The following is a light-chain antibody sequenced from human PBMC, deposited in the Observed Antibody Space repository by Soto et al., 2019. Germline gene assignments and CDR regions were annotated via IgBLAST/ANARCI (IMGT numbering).Light chain of an antibody. Sequence: DIQMTQSPSSLSASVGDRVTITCRASQSISSYLNWYQQKPGKAPKLLIYAASSLQSGVPSRFSGSGSWTDFTLTISSLQPEDFATYYCQQSYSTTFGGGTKVEIK. CDR1: QSISSY. CDR2: AAS. J-gene: IGKJ4*01. V-gene: IGKV1-39*01. CDR3: QQSYSTT.